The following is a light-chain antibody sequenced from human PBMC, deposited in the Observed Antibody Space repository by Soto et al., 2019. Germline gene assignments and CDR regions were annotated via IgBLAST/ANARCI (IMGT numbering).Light chain of an antibody. CDR3: HQYDT. V-gene: IGKV3-20*01. J-gene: IGKJ4*01. CDR2: GAS. Sequence: EIVLTQSPGTLSFSPGQRATLSCRASESISRDYLAWYQQRLGQAPRLLIYGASSGATGIPDRFSGSGSGTDFTLTISRLEPEDFAVYYCHQYDTFGGGTKVDIK. CDR1: ESISRDY.